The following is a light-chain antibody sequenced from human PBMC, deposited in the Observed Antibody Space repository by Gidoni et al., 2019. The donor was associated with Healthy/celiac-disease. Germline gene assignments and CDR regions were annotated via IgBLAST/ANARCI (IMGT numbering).Light chain of an antibody. Sequence: EVVLTQSPATLSLSPGERATLSCRASQSVSSYLAWYQQQPGQAPRLLIYDASNRATASPARCSGSGCGTDVILTTSSLEPEDFAADYCQQRSNWPPITFXQXTRLEIK. CDR3: QQRSNWPPIT. J-gene: IGKJ5*01. CDR2: DAS. CDR1: QSVSSY. V-gene: IGKV3-11*01.